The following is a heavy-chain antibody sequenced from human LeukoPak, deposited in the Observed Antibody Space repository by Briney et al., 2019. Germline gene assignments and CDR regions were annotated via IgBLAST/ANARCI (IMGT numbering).Heavy chain of an antibody. CDR3: AKSPYDYYDSSGYYFGY. CDR1: GFTFSSYA. CDR2: ISGSGGST. J-gene: IGHJ4*02. V-gene: IGHV3-23*01. D-gene: IGHD3-22*01. Sequence: GGSLRLSCAASGFTFSSYAMRWVRQAPGKGLEGVSAISGSGGSTYYADSVKGRFTISRDNSKNTLYLQMNSLRAEDTAVYYCAKSPYDYYDSSGYYFGYWGQGTLVTVSS.